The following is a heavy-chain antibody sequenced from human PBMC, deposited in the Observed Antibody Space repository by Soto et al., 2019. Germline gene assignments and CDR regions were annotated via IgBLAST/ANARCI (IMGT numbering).Heavy chain of an antibody. CDR1: GNTHTIYF. V-gene: IGHV1-2*02. CDR2: IHSVSGGT. CDR3: ARGGSYYAH. Sequence: QEQLVQSGAEVKQPGASVRVSCKASGNTHTIYFIHWLRQARGQGLEWMGWIHSVSGGTNSAHKFQGRVTMIRDTSTTTAFMELSGLRSDDTAVYFCARGGSYYAHWGQGTLVTVSS. D-gene: IGHD3-10*01. J-gene: IGHJ4*02.